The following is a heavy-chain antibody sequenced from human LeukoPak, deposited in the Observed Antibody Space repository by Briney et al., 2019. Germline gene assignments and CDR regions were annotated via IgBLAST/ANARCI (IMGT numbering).Heavy chain of an antibody. J-gene: IGHJ5*02. CDR3: ARDRVAGWFDP. Sequence: PSQTLSLTCTVSGGSISSGAYYWSWIRQHPGKGLEWIGYIYDSGSTYYNPSLKSRVTISVDTSKNLFSLRPNSVTAADTAVYYCARDRVAGWFDPWGQGTLVTVSS. CDR1: GGSISSGAYY. CDR2: IYDSGST. V-gene: IGHV4-31*03. D-gene: IGHD3-10*01.